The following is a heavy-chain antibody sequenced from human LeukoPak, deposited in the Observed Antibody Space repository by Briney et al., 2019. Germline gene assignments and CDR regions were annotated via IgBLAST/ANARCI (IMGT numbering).Heavy chain of an antibody. CDR3: TSVQMFTSGGFDD. J-gene: IGHJ4*02. V-gene: IGHV3-53*01. CDR2: IYTAGDT. CDR1: GFSVSDKC. D-gene: IGHD6-19*01. Sequence: GDSLRLSCAASGFSVSDKCRGWVRQAPGKGLDWVSVIYTAGDTFYPDSGRGRFSISRDTSRNMEDLQMNSLRAEDTTLYYCTSVQMFTSGGFDDWGRGTLVTASS.